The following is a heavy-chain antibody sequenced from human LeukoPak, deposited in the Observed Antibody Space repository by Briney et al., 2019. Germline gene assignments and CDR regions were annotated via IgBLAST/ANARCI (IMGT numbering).Heavy chain of an antibody. CDR1: GDSVSSDSYY. J-gene: IGHJ4*02. CDR3: ARFAYCGGHCWYYFDY. D-gene: IGHD2-21*02. V-gene: IGHV4-61*01. CDR2: ISYSGNT. Sequence: SETLSLTCSVSGDSVSSDSYYWSWIRQPPGKGLEWIGSISYSGNTDYNPSLKSRLTISVDTSKNQFSLKLSSVTAADTAVYYCARFAYCGGHCWYYFDYWGQGSLVTVSS.